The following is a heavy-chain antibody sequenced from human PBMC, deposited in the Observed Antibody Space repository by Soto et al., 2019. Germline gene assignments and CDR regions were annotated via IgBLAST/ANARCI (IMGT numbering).Heavy chain of an antibody. D-gene: IGHD6-13*01. J-gene: IGHJ6*02. V-gene: IGHV3-30-3*01. CDR3: ARVEEQLVLSYYYYGMDV. CDR1: GFTFSSYA. Sequence: GGSLRLSCAASGFTFSSYAMHWVRQAPGKGLEWVAVISYDGSNKYYANSVKGRFTISRDKSKNTLYLQMNSLRAGDTAVYYCARVEEQLVLSYYYYGMDVWGQGTTVTVSS. CDR2: ISYDGSNK.